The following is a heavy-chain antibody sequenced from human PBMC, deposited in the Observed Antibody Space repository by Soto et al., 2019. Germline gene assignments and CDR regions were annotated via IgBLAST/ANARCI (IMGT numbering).Heavy chain of an antibody. CDR2: INVGNG. Sequence: QVQLVQSGAEAKKPGASVKVSCKASGYTFTDYAIHWVSQAPGQGLEWMGWINVGNGNSRKFQGRVTNVRDMSASTAYIEVTSLTSEDTAIYYCAREGAHYTPLDHWGQGTLVTVSS. J-gene: IGHJ4*02. D-gene: IGHD2-15*01. CDR1: GYTFTDYA. CDR3: AREGAHYTPLDH. V-gene: IGHV1-3*01.